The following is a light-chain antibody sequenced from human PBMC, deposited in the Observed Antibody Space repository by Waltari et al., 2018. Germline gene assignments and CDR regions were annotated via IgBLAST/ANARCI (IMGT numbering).Light chain of an antibody. CDR2: NSD. V-gene: IGLV1-44*01. J-gene: IGLJ1*01. CDR1: SYNIGSNT. CDR3: ATWDDSLNAFV. Sequence: QSVLTQPPSASGTPGQRVTISCSGSSYNIGSNTVNWYQQVPGAAPKLLIYNSDERPSGVPDRFSGSKSGTSASLAISGLLSADEADFYCATWDDSLNAFVFGTGTKVTVL.